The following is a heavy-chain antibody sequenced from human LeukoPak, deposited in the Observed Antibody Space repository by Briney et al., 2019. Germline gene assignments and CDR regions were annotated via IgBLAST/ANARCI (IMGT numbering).Heavy chain of an antibody. V-gene: IGHV1-18*01. CDR2: ISAYNGNT. CDR1: GYTFTSYG. CDR3: ARDPPDTDSGGPHGDY. Sequence: ASVKVSCKASGYTFTSYGISWVRQAPGQGLEWMGWISAYNGNTNYAQKLQGRVTMTTDTSTSTAYMELRSLRSDDTAVYYCARDPPDTDSGGPHGDYWGQGTLVTVSS. J-gene: IGHJ4*02. D-gene: IGHD2-15*01.